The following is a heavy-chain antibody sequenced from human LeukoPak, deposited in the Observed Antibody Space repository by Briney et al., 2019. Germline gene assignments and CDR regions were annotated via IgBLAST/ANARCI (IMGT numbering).Heavy chain of an antibody. J-gene: IGHJ6*03. CDR3: ARVRRYDYVWGSYRKRPGYMDV. CDR1: GGSFSGYY. Sequence: SETLSLTCSVYGGSFSGYYWSWIRQPPGKGLEWIGGINHSGSTNYNPSLKSRVTISVDTSKNQFSLKLSSVTAADTAVYYCARVRRYDYVWGSYRKRPGYMDVWGKGTTVTISS. V-gene: IGHV4-34*01. CDR2: INHSGST. D-gene: IGHD3-16*02.